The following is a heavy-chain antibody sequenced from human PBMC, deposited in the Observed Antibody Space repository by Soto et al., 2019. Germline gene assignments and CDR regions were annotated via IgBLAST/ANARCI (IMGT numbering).Heavy chain of an antibody. Sequence: QVQLVESGGGLVKPGGSLRLSCEVSRFPFNTHYMSWIRQAPGKGLEWISTISSSGSTTAYAASVKDRFTISRDNAKNSLYLQMNSLRDEDTAVYYCATENYYQWDYWGQGALVTVSS. CDR1: RFPFNTHY. CDR3: ATENYYQWDY. CDR2: ISSSGSTT. D-gene: IGHD1-26*01. V-gene: IGHV3-11*01. J-gene: IGHJ4*02.